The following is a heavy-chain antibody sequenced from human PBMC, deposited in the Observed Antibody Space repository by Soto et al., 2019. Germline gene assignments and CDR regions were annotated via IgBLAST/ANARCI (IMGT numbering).Heavy chain of an antibody. CDR1: GGFVSSGSYY. J-gene: IGHJ3*02. Sequence: QVQLQQWGAGLLKPSETLSLTCAVYGGFVSSGSYYWSWIRQPPGKGLEWIGEMSHSGGTHFNPSLQSRVTISVDTSKKQLSLKMSSVTAADTALYYCARVERGTATTVVDAFDIWGPGTMVTVSS. D-gene: IGHD1-1*01. CDR3: ARVERGTATTVVDAFDI. CDR2: MSHSGGT. V-gene: IGHV4-34*01.